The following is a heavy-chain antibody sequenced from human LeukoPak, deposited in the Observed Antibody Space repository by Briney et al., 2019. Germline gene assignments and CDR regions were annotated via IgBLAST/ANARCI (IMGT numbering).Heavy chain of an antibody. D-gene: IGHD3-3*01. V-gene: IGHV4-4*02. J-gene: IGHJ4*02. CDR1: GGSLTSTNW. Sequence: SGTLSLTCDVSGGSLTSTNWWTWVRQPPGKGLEWIGEVHLDGRTNYNPSLKSRLIMSVDLPDNHISLKLTSVTAADTAVYYCAREGGFYRPLDYSGQGTLVTVSS. CDR3: AREGGFYRPLDY. CDR2: VHLDGRT.